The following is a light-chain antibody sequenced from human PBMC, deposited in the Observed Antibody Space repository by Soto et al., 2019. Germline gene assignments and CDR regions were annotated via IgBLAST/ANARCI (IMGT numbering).Light chain of an antibody. CDR2: GAS. CDR1: QSVNTN. Sequence: ELVMTQSPATLSLSPGERATLSCRASQSVNTNLPWYQQKPGQAPRLLVYGASPSTTGSPARFIGGGSGMECTLTVSSPQSEDCAIYYWQQYNNWRADQTFGQGTKVDIK. J-gene: IGKJ1*01. CDR3: QQYNNWRADQT. V-gene: IGKV3-15*01.